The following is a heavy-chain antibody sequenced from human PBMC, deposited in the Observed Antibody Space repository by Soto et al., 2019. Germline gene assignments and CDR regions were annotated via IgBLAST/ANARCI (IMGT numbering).Heavy chain of an antibody. Sequence: GGSLRLSCAASGFTFSSYGMHWVRQAPGKGLEWVAVIWYDGSNKYYADFVKGRFTISRDNSKNTLYLQMNSLRAEDTAVYYCARDSARRTIFVSNYYYYGMDVWGQGTTVTVSS. CDR1: GFTFSSYG. CDR2: IWYDGSNK. CDR3: ARDSARRTIFVSNYYYYGMDV. V-gene: IGHV3-33*01. J-gene: IGHJ6*02. D-gene: IGHD3-3*01.